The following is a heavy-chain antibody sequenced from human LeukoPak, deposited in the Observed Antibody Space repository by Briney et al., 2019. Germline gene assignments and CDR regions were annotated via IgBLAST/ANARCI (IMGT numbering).Heavy chain of an antibody. CDR1: GGSISSYF. CDR3: ARGARWSDY. CDR2: IYYSGST. D-gene: IGHD4-23*01. V-gene: IGHV4-59*01. Sequence: SETLSLTCTVSGGSISSYFWSWIRQPPGKGLEWIGNIYYSGSTNYNPSLKSRVTISVDTSKNQFSLKMTSVTAADTAVYYCARGARWSDYWGQGTLVTASS. J-gene: IGHJ4*02.